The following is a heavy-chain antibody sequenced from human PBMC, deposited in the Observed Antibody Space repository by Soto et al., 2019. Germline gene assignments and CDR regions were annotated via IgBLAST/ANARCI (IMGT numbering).Heavy chain of an antibody. CDR1: GFIFSDFW. D-gene: IGHD6-6*01. CDR3: ARDPGAARRYFDY. Sequence: PGGSLRLSCAASGFIFSDFWMHWVRQAPGKGLVWVSRINSDGRSTSYADSVKGRFTISRDNAKNTLYLQMNSLRAEDTAVYYCARDPGAARRYFDYWGQGTLVTVSS. V-gene: IGHV3-74*01. CDR2: INSDGRST. J-gene: IGHJ4*02.